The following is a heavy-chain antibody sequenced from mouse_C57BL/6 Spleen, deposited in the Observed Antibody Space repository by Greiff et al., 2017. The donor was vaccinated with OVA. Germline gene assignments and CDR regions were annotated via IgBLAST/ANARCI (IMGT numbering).Heavy chain of an antibody. CDR1: GYTFTSYW. V-gene: IGHV1-64*01. J-gene: IGHJ3*01. CDR2: IHPNSGST. Sequence: QVQLQQPGAELVKPGASVTLSCKASGYTFTSYWMHWVKQRPGQGLEWIGMIHPNSGSTNYNEKFKSKATLTVDKSSSTAYMQLSSLTSEDSAVYYCARTYYRTWFAYWGQGTLVTVSA. CDR3: ARTYYRTWFAY. D-gene: IGHD2-14*01.